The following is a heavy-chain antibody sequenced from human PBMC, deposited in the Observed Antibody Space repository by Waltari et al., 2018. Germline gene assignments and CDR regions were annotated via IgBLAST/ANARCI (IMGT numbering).Heavy chain of an antibody. V-gene: IGHV1-18*01. D-gene: IGHD3-16*01. CDR3: ARQDQPPMVMGAWFDP. CDR2: ISAYNGNT. Sequence: QVQLVQSGAEVKKPGASVKVSCKASGYTFTSYGISWVRQAPGQGLEWMGWISAYNGNTNYAQKLRGRVTMTTDTSTRTAYMVLRSLRSDDTAVYYCARQDQPPMVMGAWFDPWGQGTLVTVSS. CDR1: GYTFTSYG. J-gene: IGHJ5*02.